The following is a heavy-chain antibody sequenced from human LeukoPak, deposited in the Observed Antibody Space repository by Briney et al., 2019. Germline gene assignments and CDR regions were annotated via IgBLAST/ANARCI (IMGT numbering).Heavy chain of an antibody. V-gene: IGHV4-39*07. Sequence: SETLSLTCSVSGGSVTSGTYHWGWIRQPPGKGLEWIGSVYFDGGTHYKPSLQSRVTISVDTSKNQFSLRLSSVTAADTALYYCARDHYYDGRGRFDPWGQGTLV. CDR1: GGSVTSGTYH. D-gene: IGHD3-16*01. J-gene: IGHJ5*02. CDR2: VYFDGGT. CDR3: ARDHYYDGRGRFDP.